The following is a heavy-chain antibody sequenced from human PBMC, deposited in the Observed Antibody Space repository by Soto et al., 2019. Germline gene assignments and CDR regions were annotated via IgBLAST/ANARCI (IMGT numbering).Heavy chain of an antibody. D-gene: IGHD3-9*01. V-gene: IGHV4-30-2*01. CDR2: IYHSGST. CDR1: GGSISSGGYS. J-gene: IGHJ1*01. Sequence: SETLSLTCAVSGGSISSGGYSWSWIRQPPGKGLEWIGYIYHSGSTYYNPSLKSRVTISVDRSKNQFSLKLSSVTAADTAVYYCASTSPGYEILTGYSSAEYFQHWGQGTLVTVSS. CDR3: ASTSPGYEILTGYSSAEYFQH.